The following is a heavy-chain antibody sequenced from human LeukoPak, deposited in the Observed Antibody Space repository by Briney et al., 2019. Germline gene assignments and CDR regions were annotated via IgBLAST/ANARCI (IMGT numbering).Heavy chain of an antibody. Sequence: SETLSLTCTVSGGSISSGDYYWSWIRQPPGKGLEWIGYIYYSGSTYYNPSLKSRVTISVDTSKNQFSLKLSSVTAADTAVYYCARDSNDFWSGYYTDYGMDVWGQGTLVTVSS. V-gene: IGHV4-30-4*01. CDR3: ARDSNDFWSGYYTDYGMDV. CDR2: IYYSGST. CDR1: GGSISSGDYY. J-gene: IGHJ6*02. D-gene: IGHD3-3*01.